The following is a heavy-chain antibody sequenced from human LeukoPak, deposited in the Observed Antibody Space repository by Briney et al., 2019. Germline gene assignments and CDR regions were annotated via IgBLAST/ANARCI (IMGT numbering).Heavy chain of an antibody. V-gene: IGHV1-69*05. D-gene: IGHD3-3*01. CDR1: GGTFSSYA. J-gene: IGHJ5*02. CDR2: IIPIFGTA. CDR3: ARDLLYYDFWSGYYTGFNWFDP. Sequence: SVKVSCKASGGTFSSYAISWVRQAPGQGLEWMGGIIPIFGTANYAQKFQGRVTITTDESTSTACMELSSLRSEDTAVYHCARDLLYYDFWSGYYTGFNWFDPWGQGTLVTVSS.